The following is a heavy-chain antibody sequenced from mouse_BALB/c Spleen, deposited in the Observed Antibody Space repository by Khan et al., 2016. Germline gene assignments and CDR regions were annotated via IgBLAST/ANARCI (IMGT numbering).Heavy chain of an antibody. J-gene: IGHJ4*01. D-gene: IGHD1-2*01. Sequence: EVQLQESGPGLVKPSQSLSLTCTVTGYSITSDYAWNWIRQFPGNKLEWMGYISYSGSTSYNPSLKSRTSMTRDTSKNTFFLQLNSVATEATATSYCARTADTLSDARDYWGQGTSVTVSS. CDR3: ARTADTLSDARDY. CDR1: GYSITSDYA. V-gene: IGHV3-2*02. CDR2: ISYSGST.